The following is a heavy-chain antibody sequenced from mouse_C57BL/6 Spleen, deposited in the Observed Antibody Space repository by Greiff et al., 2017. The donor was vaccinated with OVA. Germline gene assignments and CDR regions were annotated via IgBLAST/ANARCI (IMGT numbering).Heavy chain of an antibody. CDR3: AKGSPYYGSSYWYFDV. D-gene: IGHD1-1*01. CDR1: GFTFSDYG. V-gene: IGHV5-17*01. CDR2: ISSGSSTI. J-gene: IGHJ1*03. Sequence: EVKVVESGGGLVKPGGSLKLSCAASGFTFSDYGMHWVRQAPEKGLEWVAYISSGSSTIYYADTVKGRFTISRDNAKNTLFLQMTSLRSEDTAMYYCAKGSPYYGSSYWYFDVWGTGTTVTVSS.